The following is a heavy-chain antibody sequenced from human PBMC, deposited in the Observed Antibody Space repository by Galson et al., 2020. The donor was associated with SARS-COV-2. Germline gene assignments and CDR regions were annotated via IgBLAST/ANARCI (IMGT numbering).Heavy chain of an antibody. J-gene: IGHJ4*02. CDR1: GFTFSRYD. V-gene: IGHV3-23*01. Sequence: GGSLRLSCAASGFTFSRYDMSWIRQAPGKGLEWVSSVSAGGASTYHAASVKGRFTISRDNSKNTLFLQMNSLRVEDTALYYCTKGQGNDYGDQVDYWGQGTLVFVSP. D-gene: IGHD4-17*01. CDR2: VSAGGAST. CDR3: TKGQGNDYGDQVDY.